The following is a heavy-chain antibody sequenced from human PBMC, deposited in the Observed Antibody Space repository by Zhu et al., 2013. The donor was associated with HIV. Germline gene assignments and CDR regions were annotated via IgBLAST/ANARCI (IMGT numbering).Heavy chain of an antibody. CDR1: GYTFTSYG. CDR3: ARDLPGPYYDFWSGYYSGYYYGMDV. CDR2: ISAYNGNT. J-gene: IGHJ6*02. Sequence: QVQLVQSGAEVKKPGASVKVSCKASGYTFTSYGISWVRQAPGQGLEWMGWISAYNGNTNYAQKLQGRVTMTTDTSTSTAYMELRSLRSDDTAVYYCARDLPGPYYDFWSGYYSGYYYGMDVWGQGP. D-gene: IGHD3-3*01. V-gene: IGHV1-18*04.